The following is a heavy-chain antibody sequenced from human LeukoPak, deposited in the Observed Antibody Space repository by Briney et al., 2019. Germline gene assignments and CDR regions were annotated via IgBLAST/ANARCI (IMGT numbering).Heavy chain of an antibody. D-gene: IGHD3-22*01. J-gene: IGHJ3*02. CDR1: GGSISSYY. CDR3: ASINYYDSSGYHRDDAFDI. CDR2: IYYSGST. V-gene: IGHV4-59*01. Sequence: PSETLSLTCTVSGGSISSYYWSWIRQPPGKGLEWIGYIYYSGSTNYNPSLKSRATISVDTSKNQFSLKLSSVTAADTAVYYCASINYYDSSGYHRDDAFDIWGQGTMVTVSS.